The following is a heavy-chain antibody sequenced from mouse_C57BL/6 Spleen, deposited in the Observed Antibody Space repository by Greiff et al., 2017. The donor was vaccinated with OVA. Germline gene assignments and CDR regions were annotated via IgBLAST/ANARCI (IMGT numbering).Heavy chain of an antibody. CDR3: TTVDYAMDY. D-gene: IGHD1-1*01. CDR1: GFNIKDDY. Sequence: EVKLVESGAELVRPGASVKLSCTASGFNIKDDYMHWVKQRPEQGLEWIGWIDPENGDTEYASKFQGKATITADTSSNTAYLQLSSLTSEDTAVYYCTTVDYAMDYWGQGTSVTVSS. J-gene: IGHJ4*01. CDR2: IDPENGDT. V-gene: IGHV14-4*01.